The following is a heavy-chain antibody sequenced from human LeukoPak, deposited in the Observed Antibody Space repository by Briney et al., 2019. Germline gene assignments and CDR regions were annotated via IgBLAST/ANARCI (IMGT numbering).Heavy chain of an antibody. J-gene: IGHJ6*02. CDR1: EYTFTTYD. V-gene: IGHV1-8*01. CDR3: ARRNSAQRPPRTMDV. CDR2: MNPKSGNT. D-gene: IGHD6-25*01. Sequence: GASVKLSCKASEYTFTTYDINWVRQATGQGLEWMGWMNPKSGNTGYAQKFQGRVTMTRNTSISTAYMELSSLRSEDTAVYYCARRNSAQRPPRTMDVWGQGTTVTVSS.